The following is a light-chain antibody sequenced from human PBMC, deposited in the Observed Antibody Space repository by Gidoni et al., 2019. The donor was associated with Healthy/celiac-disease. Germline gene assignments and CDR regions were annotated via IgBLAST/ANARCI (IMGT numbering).Light chain of an antibody. CDR1: QGVSSY. CDR3: QQRSNWPIT. Sequence: IRLTQSPATLSLSPGERATLSCRASQGVSSYLAWYQQKPGQAPRLLLYDAANRATGLPARFSGRGSWTDFTLTISSLEPEDFAVYYCQQRSNWPITFGQGTRLEIK. J-gene: IGKJ5*01. V-gene: IGKV3-11*01. CDR2: DAA.